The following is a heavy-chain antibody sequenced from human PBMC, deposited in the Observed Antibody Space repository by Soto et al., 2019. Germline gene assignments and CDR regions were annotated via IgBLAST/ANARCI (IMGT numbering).Heavy chain of an antibody. CDR3: ARARGYSYGYLDV. V-gene: IGHV1-18*04. D-gene: IGHD5-18*01. Sequence: ALVKVSWKTSGYALSRYGVSLVRQAHGQGLEWMGWISAYNGNTNYAQKLQGRVTMTTDTSTSTAYMELRSLRSDDTAVYYCARARGYSYGYLDVCGQGTTVSVSS. J-gene: IGHJ6*02. CDR2: ISAYNGNT. CDR1: GYALSRYG.